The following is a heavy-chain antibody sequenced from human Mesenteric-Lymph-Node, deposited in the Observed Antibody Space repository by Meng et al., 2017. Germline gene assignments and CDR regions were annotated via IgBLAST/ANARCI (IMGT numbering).Heavy chain of an antibody. CDR3: ARHYGSGTYPLDY. Sequence: SETLSLTCTVSGGSINSYYWSWFRQPPGKGLEWIGYIYYTGSTNYNPSLKSRVTISVDTSKNQFSLKVTSVTAADTAMYYCARHYGSGTYPLDYWGQGTLVTVSS. V-gene: IGHV4-59*01. CDR1: GGSINSYY. CDR2: IYYTGST. D-gene: IGHD3-10*01. J-gene: IGHJ4*02.